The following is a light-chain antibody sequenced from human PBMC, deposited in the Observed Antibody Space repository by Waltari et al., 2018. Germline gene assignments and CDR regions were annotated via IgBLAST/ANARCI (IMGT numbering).Light chain of an antibody. Sequence: QSVLTQPPSVSVAPRQKVTISCSGSNSNLGNYYVSCYQHLPGTTPKLLIYDSDKRPSGIPDRFSDSKSGTSATLAITGLQTGDEADYYCATWDSSLSAVVFGGGTKLTVL. CDR2: DSD. V-gene: IGLV1-51*01. J-gene: IGLJ2*01. CDR1: NSNLGNYY. CDR3: ATWDSSLSAVV.